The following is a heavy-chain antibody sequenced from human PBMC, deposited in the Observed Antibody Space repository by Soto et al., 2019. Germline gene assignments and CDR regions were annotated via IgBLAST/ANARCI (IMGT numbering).Heavy chain of an antibody. V-gene: IGHV3-30*18. D-gene: IGHD6-13*01. CDR2: ISYDGSNK. CDR1: GFTFSSYG. CDR3: AKWLVAAGRGNWFDP. J-gene: IGHJ5*02. Sequence: GGSLRLSCAASGFTFSSYGMHWVRQAPGKGLEWVAVISYDGSNKYYADSVKGRFTISRDNSKNTLYLQMNSLRAEDTAVYYCAKWLVAAGRGNWFDPWGQGTLVTVSS.